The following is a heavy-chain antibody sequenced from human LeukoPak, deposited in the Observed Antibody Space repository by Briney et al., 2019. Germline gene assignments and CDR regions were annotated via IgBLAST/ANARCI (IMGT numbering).Heavy chain of an antibody. CDR2: IYYSGST. V-gene: IGHV4-30-4*01. J-gene: IGHJ4*02. CDR1: GGSISSGDYY. Sequence: SETLSLTCTVSGGSISSGDYYWSWIRQPPGKGLEWIGYIYYSGSTYYNPSLKSRVTISVDTSKNQFSLKLSSVTAADTAVYYCARGLYDYVWGGYLDYWGQGTLVTVSS. CDR3: ARGLYDYVWGGYLDY. D-gene: IGHD3-16*02.